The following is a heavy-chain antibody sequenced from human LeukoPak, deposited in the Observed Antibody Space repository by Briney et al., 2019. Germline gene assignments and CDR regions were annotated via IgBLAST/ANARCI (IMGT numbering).Heavy chain of an antibody. V-gene: IGHV3-48*03. CDR3: ARDGYYYYYMDV. CDR1: GFTFSSYE. Sequence: GRSLRLSCAASGFTFSSYEMNWVRQAPGKGLEWVSYISSSGSTIYYADSVKGRFTISRDNAKNSLYLQMNSLRAEDTAVYYCARDGYYYYYMDVWGKGTTVTISS. J-gene: IGHJ6*03. CDR2: ISSSGSTI.